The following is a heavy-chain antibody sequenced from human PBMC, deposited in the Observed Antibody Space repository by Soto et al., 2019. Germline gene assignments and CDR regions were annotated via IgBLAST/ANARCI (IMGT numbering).Heavy chain of an antibody. J-gene: IGHJ4*02. Sequence: EASVKVSCKASGGTFSSYAISWVRQAPGQGLEGMGGVIPIFGTANYAQKVEGRVTITADESTSTAYMELSSLRSEDTAVYYCAHVTIFGPPQIWGQGTLVTVSS. CDR1: GGTFSSYA. D-gene: IGHD3-3*01. V-gene: IGHV1-69*13. CDR2: VIPIFGTA. CDR3: AHVTIFGPPQI.